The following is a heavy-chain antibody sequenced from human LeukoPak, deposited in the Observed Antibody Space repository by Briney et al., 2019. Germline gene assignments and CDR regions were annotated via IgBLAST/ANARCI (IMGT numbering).Heavy chain of an antibody. CDR3: TTHPDYSRSIYNMDV. D-gene: IGHD6-13*01. V-gene: IGHV3-43D*04. Sequence: GGSLRLSCAASGFSFDDYAMHWVRQAPGKGLEWVSLISWDGGTTYYADSVEGRFTISRDNSKDSLYLQMNSLRGEDTAFYYCTTHPDYSRSIYNMDVWGKGTPVTVSS. J-gene: IGHJ6*03. CDR2: ISWDGGTT. CDR1: GFSFDDYA.